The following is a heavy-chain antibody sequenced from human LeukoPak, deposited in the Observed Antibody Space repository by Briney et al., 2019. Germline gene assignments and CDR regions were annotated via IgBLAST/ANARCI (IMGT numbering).Heavy chain of an antibody. CDR2: IYHSGST. CDR3: ARVGYSSSWYPYYFDY. Sequence: SETLSLTCTVSGDSITSRNWWSWVRQPPGKGLEWIGSIYHSGSTYYNPSLKSRVTISVDTSKNQFSLKLSSVTAADTAVYYCARVGYSSSWYPYYFDYWGQGTLVTVSS. V-gene: IGHV4-38-2*02. D-gene: IGHD6-13*01. J-gene: IGHJ4*02. CDR1: GDSITSRNW.